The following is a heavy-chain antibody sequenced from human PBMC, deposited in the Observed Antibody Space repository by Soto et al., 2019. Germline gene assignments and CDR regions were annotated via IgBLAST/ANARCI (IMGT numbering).Heavy chain of an antibody. CDR1: GGSIGSTGFL. J-gene: IGHJ5*01. V-gene: IGHV4-39*01. CDR2: IYYSGST. CDR3: ARQDPFNWFDP. Sequence: SEPLSLTSTVSGGSIGSTGFLWCWIRQPPGKGLEWIGIIYYSGSTYYNPSLKSRVTISVDTSRRQFSLKLTSVTAADTAVYYCARQDPFNWFDPWGQGTLVTVSS.